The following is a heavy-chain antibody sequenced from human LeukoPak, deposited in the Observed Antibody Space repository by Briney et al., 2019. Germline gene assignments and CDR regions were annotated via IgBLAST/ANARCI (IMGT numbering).Heavy chain of an antibody. D-gene: IGHD5-24*01. CDR2: IWTNGATK. V-gene: IGHV3-33*01. Sequence: GGSLRLSCATSGFTLRSHVMHWVRQPPGKELEWVSVIWTNGATKNNADSVKGRFTISRDISRNTLYLQMNSLRVEDTAVYYCARGAGYNYPYYFDYWGQGTLVTVSS. CDR3: ARGAGYNYPYYFDY. J-gene: IGHJ4*02. CDR1: GFTLRSHV.